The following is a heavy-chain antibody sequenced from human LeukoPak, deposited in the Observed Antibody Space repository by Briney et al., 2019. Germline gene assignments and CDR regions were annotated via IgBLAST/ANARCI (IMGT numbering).Heavy chain of an antibody. V-gene: IGHV3-30*03. Sequence: GRSLRLSCAASGFTFSSYGMHWVRQAPGKGLEWVAVISYDGSNKYYADSVKGRFTISRDNSKNTLYLQMNSLRAEDTAVYYCAIRGYCSSTSCQAAFDIWGQGTMVTVSS. D-gene: IGHD2-2*01. CDR2: ISYDGSNK. CDR1: GFTFSSYG. CDR3: AIRGYCSSTSCQAAFDI. J-gene: IGHJ3*02.